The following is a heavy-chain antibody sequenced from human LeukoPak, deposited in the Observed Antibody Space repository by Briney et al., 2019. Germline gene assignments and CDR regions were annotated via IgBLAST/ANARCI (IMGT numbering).Heavy chain of an antibody. CDR3: AGSSGWYRVDQ. V-gene: IGHV4-39*01. J-gene: IGHJ1*01. Sequence: PSETLSLTCTVSGGSISSSSYYWGWIRQPPGKGLEWIGSIYYSGSTYYNPSLKSRVTISVDTSKNQFSLKLSSVTAADTAVYYCAGSSGWYRVDQWGQGTLVTVSS. D-gene: IGHD6-19*01. CDR1: GGSISSSSYY. CDR2: IYYSGST.